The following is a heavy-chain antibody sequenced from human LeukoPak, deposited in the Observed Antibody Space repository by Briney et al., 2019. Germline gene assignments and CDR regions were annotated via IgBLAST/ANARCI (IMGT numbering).Heavy chain of an antibody. D-gene: IGHD3-3*01. J-gene: IGHJ4*02. V-gene: IGHV3-23*01. CDR1: GFTFSSYA. CDR2: ISGSGGST. CDR3: AKDRTTYYDFWSGYYSGGFDY. Sequence: GGSLRLSCAASGFTFSSYAMSLVRQAPGKGLEWVSAISGSGGSTYYADSVKGRFTISRDNSKNTLYLQMNSLRAEDTAVYYCAKDRTTYYDFWSGYYSGGFDYWGQGTLVTVSS.